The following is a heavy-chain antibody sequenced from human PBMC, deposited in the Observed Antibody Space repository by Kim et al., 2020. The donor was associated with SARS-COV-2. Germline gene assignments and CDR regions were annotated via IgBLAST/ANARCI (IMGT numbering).Heavy chain of an antibody. CDR3: ARGPLRVGATWSWFDP. J-gene: IGHJ5*02. CDR2: INHSGST. D-gene: IGHD1-26*01. V-gene: IGHV4-34*01. CDR1: GGSFSGYY. Sequence: SETLSLTCAVYGGSFSGYYWSWIRQPPGKGLEWIGEINHSGSTNYNPSLKSRVTISVDTSKNQFSLKLSSVTAADTAVYYCARGPLRVGATWSWFDPWGQGTLVTVSS.